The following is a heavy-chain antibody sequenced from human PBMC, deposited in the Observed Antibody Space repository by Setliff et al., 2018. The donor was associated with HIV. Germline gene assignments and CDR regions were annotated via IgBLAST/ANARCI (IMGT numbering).Heavy chain of an antibody. CDR3: ARADYDSSGYDAFDI. V-gene: IGHV1-3*01. Sequence: ASVKVSCKASGYTFSRYAMHWVRQAPGQRLEWMGWINAGNGNTKYSQKFQGRVSIARDTSASTAYMELSSLRSEDTAVYYCARADYDSSGYDAFDIWGQGTMVTVSS. J-gene: IGHJ3*02. CDR1: GYTFSRYA. CDR2: INAGNGNT. D-gene: IGHD3-22*01.